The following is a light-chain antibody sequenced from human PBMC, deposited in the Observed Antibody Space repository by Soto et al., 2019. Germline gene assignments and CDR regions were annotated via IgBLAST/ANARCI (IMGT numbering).Light chain of an antibody. V-gene: IGKV1-39*01. CDR2: DAS. Sequence: DIQLTQSPSSLSASVGDSVTITCRAIQDIITYLTWYQHKPGRAPKLLVYDASSLNSGVPSRLRGSGGGRECTLTISRLQPEDFATYYCQQTYRTPLFSFGPGTTVDLK. J-gene: IGKJ3*01. CDR3: QQTYRTPLFS. CDR1: QDIITY.